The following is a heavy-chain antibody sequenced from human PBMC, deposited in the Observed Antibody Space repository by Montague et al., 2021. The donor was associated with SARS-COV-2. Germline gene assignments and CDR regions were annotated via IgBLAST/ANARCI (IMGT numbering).Heavy chain of an antibody. D-gene: IGHD2/OR15-2a*01. CDR2: IHYSGST. J-gene: IGHJ4*02. CDR3: ARDGDEGYFFEY. V-gene: IGHV4-31*03. CDR1: GVSISSGGYY. Sequence: TLSLTCTVSGVSISSGGYYWNWIRQPPGKGLEWIGYIHYSGSTYYTPSLQSRVAISVDTSKNEFSLKMTSVTAADTAVYYCARDGDEGYFFEYWGQGLLVTVSS.